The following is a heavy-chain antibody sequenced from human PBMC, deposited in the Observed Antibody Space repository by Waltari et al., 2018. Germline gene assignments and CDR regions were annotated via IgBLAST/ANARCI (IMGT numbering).Heavy chain of an antibody. J-gene: IGHJ6*02. CDR3: SRSLDD. Sequence: EVQLVESGGDLVQPGGSLRLSCAASGFNFGNSWMDWVRQAPGKGLEWVANISPDGREKSYVDSVEGRFTISRDNAKNSLYLQMNSLRADDTAVYYCSRSLDDWGQGSTVTVSS. CDR1: GFNFGNSW. V-gene: IGHV3-7*01. CDR2: ISPDGREK.